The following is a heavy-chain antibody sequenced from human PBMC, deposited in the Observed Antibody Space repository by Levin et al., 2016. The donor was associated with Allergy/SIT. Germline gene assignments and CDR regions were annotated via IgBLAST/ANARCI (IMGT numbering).Heavy chain of an antibody. J-gene: IGHJ4*02. Sequence: SETLSLTCTVSGGSISSSSYYWGWIRQPPGKGLEWIGSIYYSGSTYYNPSLKSRVTISVDTSKNQFSLKLSSVTAADTAVYYCARHFPYYYDSSGYSVTLTASGFDYWGQGTLVTVSS. CDR2: IYYSGST. CDR1: GGSISSSSYY. V-gene: IGHV4-39*01. D-gene: IGHD3-22*01. CDR3: ARHFPYYYDSSGYSVTLTASGFDY.